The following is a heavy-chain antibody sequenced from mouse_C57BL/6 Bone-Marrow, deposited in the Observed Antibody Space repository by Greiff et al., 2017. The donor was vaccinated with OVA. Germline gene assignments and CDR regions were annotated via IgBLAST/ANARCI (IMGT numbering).Heavy chain of an antibody. CDR2: ISYDGSN. V-gene: IGHV3-6*01. Sequence: EVQLQESGPGLVKPSQSLSLTCSVTGYSITSGYYWNWIRQFPGNKLEWMGYISYDGSNNYNPSLKNRISITRDTSKNQFFLKLNSVTTEDTATYYCARGGGFYYYGSSYGFAYWGQGTLVTVSA. CDR3: ARGGGFYYYGSSYGFAY. D-gene: IGHD1-1*01. CDR1: GYSITSGYY. J-gene: IGHJ3*01.